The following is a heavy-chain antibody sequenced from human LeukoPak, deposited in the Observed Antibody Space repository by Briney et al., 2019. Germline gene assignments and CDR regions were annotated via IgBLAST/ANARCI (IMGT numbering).Heavy chain of an antibody. J-gene: IGHJ4*02. Sequence: SETLSLTCTVSGGSISSYYWSWIRQPPGKGLEWIGYIYYSGSTNYNPSLKSRVTISVDTSKNQFSLKLSSVTAADTAVYYCARMVRGACDYWGQGTLVTVSS. D-gene: IGHD3-10*01. V-gene: IGHV4-59*01. CDR1: GGSISSYY. CDR2: IYYSGST. CDR3: ARMVRGACDY.